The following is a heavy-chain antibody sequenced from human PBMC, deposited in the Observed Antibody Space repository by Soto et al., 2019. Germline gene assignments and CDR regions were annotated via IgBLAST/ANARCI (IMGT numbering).Heavy chain of an antibody. CDR3: AKEKIPDLWSGYLDY. D-gene: IGHD3-3*01. CDR2: ISYDGSNK. CDR1: GFTFSSYW. V-gene: IGHV3-30*18. Sequence: GGSLRLSCAASGFTFSSYWMHWVRQAPGKGLEWVAVISYDGSNKYYGDSVKGRFTISRDNSKNTLYLQMNSLRAEDTAVYYCAKEKIPDLWSGYLDYWGQGT. J-gene: IGHJ4*02.